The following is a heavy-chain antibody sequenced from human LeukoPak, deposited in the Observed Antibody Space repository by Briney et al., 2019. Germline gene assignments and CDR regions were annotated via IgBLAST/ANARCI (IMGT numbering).Heavy chain of an antibody. CDR2: IYYSGNT. CDR1: GVSISSSNSY. J-gene: IGHJ5*02. CDR3: AREQTTSYCSSTSCYASESLPGFDP. D-gene: IGHD2-2*01. V-gene: IGHV4-39*07. Sequence: PSETLSLTCTVSGVSISSSNSYWGWIRQPPGKGLEWIGSIYYSGNTYYNASLKSQVSISIDTSKNQFSLKLTSVTAADTAVYYCAREQTTSYCSSTSCYASESLPGFDPWGQGTLVTVSS.